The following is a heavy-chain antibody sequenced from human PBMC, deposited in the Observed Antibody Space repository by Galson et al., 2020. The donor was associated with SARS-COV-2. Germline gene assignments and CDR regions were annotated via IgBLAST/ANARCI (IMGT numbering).Heavy chain of an antibody. CDR2: IYTSGST. Sequence: ETSETLSLTCTVSGGSISSYYWSWIRQPAGKGLEWIGRIYTSGSTNYNPSLKSRVTMSVDTSKNQFSLKLSSVTAADTAVYYCAREGTRYSGYDLGNFDYWGQGTLVTVSS. CDR1: GGSISSYY. D-gene: IGHD5-12*01. V-gene: IGHV4-4*07. J-gene: IGHJ4*02. CDR3: AREGTRYSGYDLGNFDY.